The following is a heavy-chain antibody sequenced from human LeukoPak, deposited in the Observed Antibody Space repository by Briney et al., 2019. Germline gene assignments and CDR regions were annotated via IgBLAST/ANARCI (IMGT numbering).Heavy chain of an antibody. V-gene: IGHV4-39*07. Sequence: SETLSLTCTVSGGSISSSSYYWGWIRQPPGKGLEWIGSIYYSGSTYYNPSLKSRVTISVDTSKNQFSLKLSSVTAVDTAVYYCARTYRGQYFDYWGQGTLVTVSS. CDR1: GGSISSSSYY. J-gene: IGHJ4*02. CDR3: ARTYRGQYFDY. CDR2: IYYSGST. D-gene: IGHD1-14*01.